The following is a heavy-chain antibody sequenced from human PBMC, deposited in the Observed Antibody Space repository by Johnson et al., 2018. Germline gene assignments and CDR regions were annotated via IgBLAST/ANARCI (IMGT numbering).Heavy chain of an antibody. CDR3: AKEGTRIVVFRAFDI. CDR1: GFTFSSYG. J-gene: IGHJ3*02. CDR2: ISYDGSNK. V-gene: IGHV3-30*18. D-gene: IGHD3-22*01. Sequence: QVQLVQSGGGVVQPGRSLRLSCAASGFTFSSYGMHWVRQAPGKGLEWVAVISYDGSNKYYADSVKGRFTISRDNSKNTLYLQMKSLRAEDTAVYYCAKEGTRIVVFRAFDIWGQGTMVTVSS.